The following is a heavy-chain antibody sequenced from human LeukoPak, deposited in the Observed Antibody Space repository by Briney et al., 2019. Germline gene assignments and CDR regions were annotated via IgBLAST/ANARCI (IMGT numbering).Heavy chain of an antibody. CDR2: INHSGST. J-gene: IGHJ6*02. Sequence: PSETPSLTCAVYGGSFSGYYWSWIRQPPGKGLEWIGEINHSGSTNYNPSLKSRVTISVDTSKNQFSLKLSSVTAADTAVYYCARVNQLYYYYGMDVWGQGTTVTVSS. D-gene: IGHD1-14*01. V-gene: IGHV4-34*01. CDR3: ARVNQLYYYYGMDV. CDR1: GGSFSGYY.